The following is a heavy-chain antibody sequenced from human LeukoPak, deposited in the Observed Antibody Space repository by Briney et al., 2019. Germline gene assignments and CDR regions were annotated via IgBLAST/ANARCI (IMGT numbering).Heavy chain of an antibody. J-gene: IGHJ4*02. D-gene: IGHD3-10*01. CDR3: ARAGYGSGSYYTDY. CDR2: IYHSGST. V-gene: IGHV4-30-2*01. CDR1: GGSISSGGYS. Sequence: SETLSLTCTVSGGSISSGGYSWSWIRQPPGKGLEWIGYIYHSGSTYYNPSLKSRVTISVDRSKNQFSLKLSSVTAADTAVYYCARAGYGSGSYYTDYWGQGTLVTVSS.